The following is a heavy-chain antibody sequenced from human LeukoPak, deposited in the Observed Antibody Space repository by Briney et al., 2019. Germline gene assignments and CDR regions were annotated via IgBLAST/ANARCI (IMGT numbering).Heavy chain of an antibody. Sequence: GESLKISCQGSGYSFTTYWIGCVRQIPGKGLEWVGIIYPGDSDTRYSPSFQGQVTISADKTISTAYLQWSSLKASDTAMYYCARLVPAAIDGGDSYYYYMDVWGKGTTVTVSS. CDR3: ARLVPAAIDGGDSYYYYMDV. D-gene: IGHD2-2*02. V-gene: IGHV5-51*01. CDR2: IYPGDSDT. CDR1: GYSFTTYW. J-gene: IGHJ6*03.